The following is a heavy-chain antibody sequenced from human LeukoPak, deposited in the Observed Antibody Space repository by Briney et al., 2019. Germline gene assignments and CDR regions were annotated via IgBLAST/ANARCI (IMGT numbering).Heavy chain of an antibody. CDR3: ARGVYGYNWNDAYYYYYGMDV. CDR2: IYSGGST. V-gene: IGHV3-53*04. CDR1: GFTVSSNY. Sequence: GGSLRLSCAASGFTVSSNYMSWVRQAPGKGLEWVSVIYSGGSTYYADSVKGRFTISRHNSKNTLYLQMNSLRAEDTAVYYCARGVYGYNWNDAYYYYYGMDVWGQGTTVTVSS. J-gene: IGHJ6*02. D-gene: IGHD1-20*01.